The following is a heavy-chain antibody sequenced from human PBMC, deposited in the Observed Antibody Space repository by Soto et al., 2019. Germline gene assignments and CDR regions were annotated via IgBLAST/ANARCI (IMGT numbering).Heavy chain of an antibody. CDR1: GFTFSMYA. D-gene: IGHD2-15*01. CDR2: ISYDGINK. CDR3: ARDGVVVAATHCGMDV. Sequence: QVQLAESGGGVVQPGGSLRLSCAASGFTFSMYAIHWVRQAPGKGLEWVAVISYDGINKYYADSVKGRFTISRDNSKNTLYVQMNSLRTDDTAVYYCARDGVVVAATHCGMDVWGQGTTVTVSS. J-gene: IGHJ6*02. V-gene: IGHV3-30-3*01.